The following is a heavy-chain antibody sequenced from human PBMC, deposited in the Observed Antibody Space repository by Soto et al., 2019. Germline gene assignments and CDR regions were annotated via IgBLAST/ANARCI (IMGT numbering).Heavy chain of an antibody. V-gene: IGHV3-30*18. J-gene: IGHJ6*02. D-gene: IGHD1-26*01. CDR3: AKSQQWGLPLSGGIDV. CDR1: GFTFSNYG. CDR2: ISYDGRNS. Sequence: QVQLVESGGGVVQPGGSLRLACAASGFTFSNYGMHWVRQAPGKGLEWVAVISYDGRNSYYADSVKGRFTISRDNSKNTLYLHMSSLRVEDTAVYYCAKSQQWGLPLSGGIDVWGQGTTVTVSS.